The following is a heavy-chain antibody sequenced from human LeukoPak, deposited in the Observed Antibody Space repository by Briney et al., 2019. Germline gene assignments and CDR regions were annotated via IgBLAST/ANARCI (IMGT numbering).Heavy chain of an antibody. V-gene: IGHV1-2*04. CDR2: INPNSGGT. D-gene: IGHD3-10*01. CDR3: ARTAITMVRGVASWFDP. CDR1: GYTFTGYY. Sequence: ASVKVSCKASGYTFTGYYMHWVRRAPGQGLEWMGWINPNSGGTNYAQKFQGWVTMTRDTSISTAYMELSRLRSDDTAVYYCARTAITMVRGVASWFDPWGQGTLVTVSS. J-gene: IGHJ5*02.